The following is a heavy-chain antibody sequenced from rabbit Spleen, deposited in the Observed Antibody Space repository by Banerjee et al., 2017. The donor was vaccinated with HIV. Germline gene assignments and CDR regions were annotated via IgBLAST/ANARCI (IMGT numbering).Heavy chain of an antibody. CDR1: GFSFSSTYY. CDR3: ARSYGGYTAGAYALNL. Sequence: QSLEESGGDLVKPGASLTLTCTASGFSFSSTYYMCWVRQAPGKGLEWIACIYTGSNGDIYYASWAKGRFTISKTSTTVTLQMTSLTAADTATYFCARSYGGYTAGAYALNLWGPGTLVTVS. CDR2: IYTGSNGDI. J-gene: IGHJ4*01. D-gene: IGHD7-1*01. V-gene: IGHV1S40*01.